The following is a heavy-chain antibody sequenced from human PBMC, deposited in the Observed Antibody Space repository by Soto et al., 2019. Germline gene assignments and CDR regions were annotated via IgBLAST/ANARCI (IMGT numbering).Heavy chain of an antibody. CDR1: GFTFSSYA. V-gene: IGHV3-30-3*01. CDR2: ISYDGSNK. Sequence: PGGSLRLSCAASGFTFSSYAMHWVRQAPGKGLEWVAVISYDGSNKYYADSVKGRFTISRDNSKNTLYLQMNSLRAEDTAVYYCAILPTPKGWEVYYYYGMDVWGQGTTVTVSS. CDR3: AILPTPKGWEVYYYYGMDV. D-gene: IGHD1-26*01. J-gene: IGHJ6*02.